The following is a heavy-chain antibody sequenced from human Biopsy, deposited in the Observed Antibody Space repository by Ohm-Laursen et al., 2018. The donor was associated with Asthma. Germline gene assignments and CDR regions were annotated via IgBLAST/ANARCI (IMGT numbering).Heavy chain of an antibody. J-gene: IGHJ6*02. CDR2: LIPVLGTP. V-gene: IGHV1-69*13. D-gene: IGHD5-12*01. CDR3: ARGYSGSDRIVYYYSGLEV. Sequence: GASVKVSCKASGDSFSNYAISWVRQAPGQVLEWMGGLIPVLGTPDHAQMFEGRVTITADESTSTAYMELSSLSSEDTAVYYCARGYSGSDRIVYYYSGLEVWGQGTTVTVSS. CDR1: GDSFSNYA.